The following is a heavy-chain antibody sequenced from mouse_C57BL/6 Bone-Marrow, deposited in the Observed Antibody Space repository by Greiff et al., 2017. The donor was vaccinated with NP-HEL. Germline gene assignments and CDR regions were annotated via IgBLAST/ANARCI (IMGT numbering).Heavy chain of an antibody. CDR3: ARRGIYAMDY. CDR2: ISNGGGST. V-gene: IGHV5-12*01. J-gene: IGHJ4*01. Sequence: EVQLVESGGGLVQPGGSLKLSCAASGFTFSDYYLYLVRQTPEKRLEWVAYISNGGGSTYYPDTVKGRFTISRDNAKNTLYLQMSRLKSEDTAMYYCARRGIYAMDYWGQGTSVTVSS. CDR1: GFTFSDYY.